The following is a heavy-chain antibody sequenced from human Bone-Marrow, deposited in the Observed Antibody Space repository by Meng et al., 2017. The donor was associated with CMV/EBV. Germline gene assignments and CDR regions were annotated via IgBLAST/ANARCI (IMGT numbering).Heavy chain of an antibody. J-gene: IGHJ6*02. Sequence: SETLSLTCAVYGGSFSGYYWSWIRQPPGKGLEWIGEINHRGSTKYNPSLKSRVTISVDTSKNQFSLKLSSVTAADTAVYYCASTYCGGDCPGYYYNYGMDVWGQGTTVTVSS. CDR1: GGSFSGYY. CDR3: ASTYCGGDCPGYYYNYGMDV. CDR2: INHRGST. D-gene: IGHD2-21*01. V-gene: IGHV4-34*01.